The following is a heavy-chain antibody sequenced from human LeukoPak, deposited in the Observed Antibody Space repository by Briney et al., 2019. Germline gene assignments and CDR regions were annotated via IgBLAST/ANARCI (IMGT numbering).Heavy chain of an antibody. CDR1: GGSMSTYC. CDR2: IYTSGSS. Sequence: KPSETLSLTCTVSGGSMSTYCWSWIRQSAGKGLEWIGRIYTSGSSDYNPSLQSRLTMSADTSKSQLSLKLSSVTAADTAVYYCARDKSTSTTNLERFDVWGQGAMVTVSS. J-gene: IGHJ3*01. V-gene: IGHV4-4*07. D-gene: IGHD2-2*01. CDR3: ARDKSTSTTNLERFDV.